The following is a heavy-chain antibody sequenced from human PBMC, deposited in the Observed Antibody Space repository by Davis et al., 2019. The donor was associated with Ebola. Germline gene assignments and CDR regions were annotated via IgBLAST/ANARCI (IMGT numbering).Heavy chain of an antibody. Sequence: GESLKISCAASGFTFSSYAMHWVRQAPGKGLEWVAVISYDGSNKYYADSVKGRFTISRDNSKNTLYLQMNSLRAEDTAVYYCARAWRDGYNRPTDYWGQGTLVTVSS. J-gene: IGHJ4*02. CDR1: GFTFSSYA. D-gene: IGHD5-24*01. CDR2: ISYDGSNK. CDR3: ARAWRDGYNRPTDY. V-gene: IGHV3-30-3*01.